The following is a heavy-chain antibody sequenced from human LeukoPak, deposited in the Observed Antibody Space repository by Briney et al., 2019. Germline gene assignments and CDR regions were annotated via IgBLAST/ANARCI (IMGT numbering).Heavy chain of an antibody. D-gene: IGHD6-13*01. CDR3: ARKFISNWSFDY. CDR2: IFYSGST. CDR1: GGSISSYH. J-gene: IGHJ4*02. Sequence: SETLSLTCTVSGGSISSYHWSRIRQPPGKGLEWIGYIFYSGSTDYNPSLKSRVTISVDTSKNQFSLKLISMTAADTAVYYCARKFISNWSFDYWGQGTLVTVSS. V-gene: IGHV4-59*08.